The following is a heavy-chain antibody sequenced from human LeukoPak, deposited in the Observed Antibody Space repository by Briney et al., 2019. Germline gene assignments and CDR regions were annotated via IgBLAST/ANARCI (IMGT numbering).Heavy chain of an antibody. D-gene: IGHD1-1*01. CDR1: GFTFSSYA. CDR3: AKSMTGTINNWFDP. V-gene: IGHV3-23*01. Sequence: GGSLRLSCAASGFTFSSYAMSWVRQAPGKGLEWVSAMTSSGSSTRYADSVKGRFTISRDNSKNTLYLQMNSLRAEDTAVYYCAKSMTGTINNWFDPWGQGTLVTVSS. J-gene: IGHJ5*02. CDR2: MTSSGSST.